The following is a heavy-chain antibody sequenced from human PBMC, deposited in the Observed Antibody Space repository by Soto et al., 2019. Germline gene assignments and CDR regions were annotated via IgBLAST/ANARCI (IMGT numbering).Heavy chain of an antibody. V-gene: IGHV4-34*01. CDR1: GGSFSGYY. D-gene: IGHD3-22*01. J-gene: IGHJ3*02. CDR3: ARGAYYYDSSGYYYVGAFDI. Sequence: SETLSLTCAVYGGSFSGYYWSWIRQPPGKGLEWIGEINHSGSTNYNPSLKSRVTISVDTSKNQFSLKLSSVTAADTAVYYCARGAYYYDSSGYYYVGAFDIWGQGTMVTVS. CDR2: INHSGST.